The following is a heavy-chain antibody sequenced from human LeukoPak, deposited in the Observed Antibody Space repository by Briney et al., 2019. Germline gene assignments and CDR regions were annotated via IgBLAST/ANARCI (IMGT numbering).Heavy chain of an antibody. CDR1: GGSISSSSYY. CDR3: WILSRYYGSDSYPWDGNWFDP. D-gene: IGHD3-10*01. V-gene: IGHV4-39*01. J-gene: IGHJ5*02. CDR2: IYYSGST. Sequence: SETLSLTCTVSGGSISSSSYYWGGIRQPPGKGLEWIGSIYYSGSTYYNPSLKSRVTISVDTSKNQFSLKLSSVTAADTAVYYCWILSRYYGSDSYPWDGNWFDPWGQGTLVTVSS.